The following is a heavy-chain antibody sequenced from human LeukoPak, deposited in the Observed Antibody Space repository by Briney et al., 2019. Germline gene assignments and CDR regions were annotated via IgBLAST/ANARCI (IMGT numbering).Heavy chain of an antibody. CDR3: SSGSSTSWYFDY. CDR1: GLTFGDYS. D-gene: IGHD2-2*01. V-gene: IGHV3-49*04. Sequence: QPGGSLRLSCTASGLTFGDYSMSWVRQAPGKGLEWVGFIRSKAYSGTTEYAASVKGRFSISRDDSKNIAFLQMNSLKTEDTAVYYCSSGSSTSWYFDYWGQGTLVTVSS. J-gene: IGHJ4*02. CDR2: IRSKAYSGTT.